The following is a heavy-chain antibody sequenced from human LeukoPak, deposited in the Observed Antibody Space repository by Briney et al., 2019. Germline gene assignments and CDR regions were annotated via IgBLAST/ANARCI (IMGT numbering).Heavy chain of an antibody. Sequence: SETLSLTCTVSGGSISSFYWSWIRQPPGKGLEWIGYIYYTGVTKCNPSLKSRLTISVDTSKNQFSLNLSSVTAPDTAVYYCARLQYHFDNSGHAKWFDPWGQGTLVTVSS. CDR1: GGSISSFY. CDR2: IYYTGVT. J-gene: IGHJ5*02. V-gene: IGHV4-59*01. CDR3: ARLQYHFDNSGHAKWFDP. D-gene: IGHD3-22*01.